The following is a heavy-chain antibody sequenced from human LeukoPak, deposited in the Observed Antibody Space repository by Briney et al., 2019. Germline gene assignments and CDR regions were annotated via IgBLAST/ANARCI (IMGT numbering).Heavy chain of an antibody. CDR2: IYDSGST. CDR3: ASRRWGSAYDAFDI. Sequence: SEILSLTCTVSGGSISSGSYYWNWIRQSPEKGLEWIGYIYDSGSTNYNPSLKSRVTMSVDTSKNQFSLKLSSVTAADTAVYYCASRRWGSAYDAFDIWGQGTRVTVSS. J-gene: IGHJ3*02. CDR1: GGSISSGSYY. D-gene: IGHD2-21*01. V-gene: IGHV4-61*01.